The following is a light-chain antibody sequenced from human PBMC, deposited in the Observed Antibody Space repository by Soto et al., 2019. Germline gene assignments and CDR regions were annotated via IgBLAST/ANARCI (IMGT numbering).Light chain of an antibody. V-gene: IGKV1-6*01. Sequence: AIHMTQSPSSLSASVGYIVTITFRASQGITNDLGWYQQKSGKAPKLLIYGASTLQSGVPSRFSGSGSGTDFTLTISSLQPEDFATYYCLQDHSYPLTFGGGTKVDIK. CDR2: GAS. CDR3: LQDHSYPLT. CDR1: QGITND. J-gene: IGKJ4*01.